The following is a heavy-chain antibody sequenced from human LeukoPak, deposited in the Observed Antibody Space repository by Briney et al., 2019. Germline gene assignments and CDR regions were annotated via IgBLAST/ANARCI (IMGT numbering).Heavy chain of an antibody. D-gene: IGHD5-12*01. V-gene: IGHV3-30*04. CDR2: ISYDGSNK. CDR1: GFTFSSYA. J-gene: IGHJ6*03. Sequence: PGRSLRLSCAASGFTFSSYAMHWVRQAPGKGLEWVAVISYDGSNKYYADSVKGRFTISRDNSKNTLYLQMNSLKTEDTAVYYCTRDQATPKVSHYYYYYMDVWGKGTTVTISS. CDR3: TRDQATPKVSHYYYYYMDV.